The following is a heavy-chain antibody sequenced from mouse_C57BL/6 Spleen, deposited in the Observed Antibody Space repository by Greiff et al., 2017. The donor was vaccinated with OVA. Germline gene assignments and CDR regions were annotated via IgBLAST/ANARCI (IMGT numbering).Heavy chain of an antibody. CDR3: ARSGTHAENYYAMDY. J-gene: IGHJ4*01. CDR2: INPNYGTT. V-gene: IGHV1-39*01. Sequence: VQLQQSGPELVKPGASVKISCKASGYSFTDYNMNWVKQSNGKSLEWIGVINPNYGTTSYNQKFKGKATLTVDHSSSTAYMQLNSLTSEDSAVYYCARSGTHAENYYAMDYWGQGTSVTVSS. CDR1: GYSFTDYN. D-gene: IGHD3-1*01.